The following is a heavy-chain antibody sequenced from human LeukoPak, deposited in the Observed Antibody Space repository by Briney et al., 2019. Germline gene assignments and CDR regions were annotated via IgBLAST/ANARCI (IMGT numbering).Heavy chain of an antibody. V-gene: IGHV1-2*02. CDR3: ARDAMENNWNDDGY. J-gene: IGHJ4*02. D-gene: IGHD1-20*01. CDR2: INPNSGGT. Sequence: ASVKVSCKASGYTFTGYYMHWVRQAPGQGLEGMGWINPNSGGTNYAQTFQGRVTMTRDTSISTAYMELSRLRSDDTAVYYCARDAMENNWNDDGYWGQGTLVTVSS. CDR1: GYTFTGYY.